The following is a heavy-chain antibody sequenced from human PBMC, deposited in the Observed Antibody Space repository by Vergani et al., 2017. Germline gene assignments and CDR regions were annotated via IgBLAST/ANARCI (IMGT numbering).Heavy chain of an antibody. CDR3: TSSMGATDY. V-gene: IGHV3-73*01. J-gene: IGHJ4*02. Sequence: EVQLVESGGGLVPPGGSLKLSCAASGFTFSGSAMHCGRQASGEGLGWVGRIRRQANSYARAYAASVKGRFTISRDASKKTAYLQMKSLKTEETAVYYCTSSMGATDYWGQGTLVTVSS. D-gene: IGHD1-26*01. CDR1: GFTFSGSA. CDR2: IRRQANSYAR.